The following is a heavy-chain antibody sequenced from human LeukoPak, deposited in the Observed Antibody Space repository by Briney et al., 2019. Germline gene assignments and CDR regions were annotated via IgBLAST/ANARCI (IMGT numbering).Heavy chain of an antibody. CDR1: GDSVSSNSVT. V-gene: IGHV6-1*01. J-gene: IGHJ5*02. D-gene: IGHD2-2*01. Sequence: SQTLSLTCAISGDSVSSNSVTWNWIRQSPSRGLEWLGRTYYRSTWYNDYAVSVRGRITVNPDTSKNQFSLHLNAVTPEDTAVYYCARRLTQYDCFDPWGQGILVTVSS. CDR2: TYYRSTWYN. CDR3: ARRLTQYDCFDP.